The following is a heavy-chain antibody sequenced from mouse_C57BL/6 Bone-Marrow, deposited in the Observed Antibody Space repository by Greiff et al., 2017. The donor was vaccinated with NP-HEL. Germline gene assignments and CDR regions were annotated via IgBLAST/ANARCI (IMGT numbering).Heavy chain of an antibody. D-gene: IGHD2-3*01. V-gene: IGHV1-80*01. CDR3: ARSRWLSYYFDY. CDR1: GYAFSSYW. Sequence: VQLQQSGAELVKPGASVKISCKASGYAFSSYWMNWVKQRPGKGLEWIGQIYPGDGDTNYNGKFKGKATLTADKSSSTAYMQLSSLTSEDSAVYFCARSRWLSYYFDYWGQGTTLTVSS. J-gene: IGHJ2*01. CDR2: IYPGDGDT.